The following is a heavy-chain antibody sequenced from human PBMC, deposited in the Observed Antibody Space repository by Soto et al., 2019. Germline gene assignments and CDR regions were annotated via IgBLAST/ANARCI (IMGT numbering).Heavy chain of an antibody. CDR1: GGTFSSYT. D-gene: IGHD3-16*02. CDR3: ARAPGGGVIVNFDY. V-gene: IGHV1-69*02. Sequence: ASVKVSCKASGGTFSSYTISWVRQAPGQGLEWLGRIIPILGIANYAQKFQGRVTITADKSTSTAYMELSSLRSEDTAVYYCARAPGGGVIVNFDYWGHGTLVTVSS. J-gene: IGHJ4*01. CDR2: IIPILGIA.